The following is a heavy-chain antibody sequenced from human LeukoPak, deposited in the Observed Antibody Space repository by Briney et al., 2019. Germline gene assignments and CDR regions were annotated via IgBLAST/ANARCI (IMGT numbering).Heavy chain of an antibody. Sequence: ASVKVSCKASGYTFTSYYMHWVRQAPGQGLEWMGIINHSGGSTSYAQKFQGRVTMTRDMSTSTVYMELSSLRSEDTAVYYCARDRGYCSSTSCYSPLNWFDPWGQGTLVTVSS. CDR2: INHSGGST. D-gene: IGHD2-2*02. CDR1: GYTFTSYY. CDR3: ARDRGYCSSTSCYSPLNWFDP. J-gene: IGHJ5*02. V-gene: IGHV1-46*01.